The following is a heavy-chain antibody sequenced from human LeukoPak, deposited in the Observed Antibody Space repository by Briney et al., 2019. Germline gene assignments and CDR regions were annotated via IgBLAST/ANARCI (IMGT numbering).Heavy chain of an antibody. CDR1: GLTFSSYS. V-gene: IGHV3-21*01. D-gene: IGHD3-9*01. J-gene: IGHJ6*03. Sequence: PGGSLRLSCAASGLTFSSYSMNWVRQAPGKGLEWVSSISSSSYIYYADSVKGRFTISRDNAKNSLYLQMNSLRAEDTAVYYCARGLAPDILTGYYSRYYYYYMDVWGKGTTVTISS. CDR3: ARGLAPDILTGYYSRYYYYYMDV. CDR2: ISSSSYI.